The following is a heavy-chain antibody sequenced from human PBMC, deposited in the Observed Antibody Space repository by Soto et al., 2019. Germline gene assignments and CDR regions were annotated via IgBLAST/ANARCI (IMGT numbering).Heavy chain of an antibody. CDR3: ARGGTVAGTTYYYYGMDV. Sequence: QVQLQESGPGLVKPSGTLSLTCAVSGGSISSSNWWSWVRQPPGKGLEWIGEIYHSGSTNYNPSRKSRVTISVDKSKNQFSLKLSSVTAADTAVYYCARGGTVAGTTYYYYGMDVWGQGTTVTVSS. J-gene: IGHJ6*02. D-gene: IGHD6-19*01. CDR1: GGSISSSNW. CDR2: IYHSGST. V-gene: IGHV4-4*02.